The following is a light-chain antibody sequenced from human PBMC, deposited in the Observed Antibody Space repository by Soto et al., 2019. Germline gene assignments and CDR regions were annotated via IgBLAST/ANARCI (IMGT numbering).Light chain of an antibody. J-gene: IGKJ5*01. V-gene: IGKV3-20*01. CDR3: QPYGSSSIT. CDR1: QSVSSSY. Sequence: EIVLTLSPGTLSLSPGERASRSCRASQSVSSSYLAWYQQKPGQAXRLLIYGASSRATGIPDRFSGSGSGTDFTLTISRLEPEDFAVYYCQPYGSSSITFGQATRLEIK. CDR2: GAS.